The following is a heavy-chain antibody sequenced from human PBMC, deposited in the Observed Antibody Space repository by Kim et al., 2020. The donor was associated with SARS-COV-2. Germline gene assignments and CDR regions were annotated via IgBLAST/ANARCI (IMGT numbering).Heavy chain of an antibody. V-gene: IGHV3-30*04. Sequence: GGSLRLSCAASGFTFSSYAMHWVRQAPGKGLEWVAVISYDGSNKYYADSVKGRFTISRDNSKNTLYLQMNSLRAEDTAVYYCARLGILIAVADYYYGMDVWGQGTTVTVSS. CDR1: GFTFSSYA. J-gene: IGHJ6*02. D-gene: IGHD6-19*01. CDR3: ARLGILIAVADYYYGMDV. CDR2: ISYDGSNK.